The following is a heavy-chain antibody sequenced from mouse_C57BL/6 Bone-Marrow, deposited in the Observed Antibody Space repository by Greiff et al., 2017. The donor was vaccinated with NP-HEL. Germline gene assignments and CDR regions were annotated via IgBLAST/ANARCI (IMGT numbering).Heavy chain of an antibody. CDR2: INPNNGGT. CDR3: ARRDLPYWYFDV. CDR1: GYTFTDYN. J-gene: IGHJ1*03. Sequence: VQLQQSGPELVKPGASVKIPCKASGYTFTDYNMDWVKQSHGKSLEWIGDINPNNGGTIYNQKFKGKATLTVDKSSSTAYMELRSLTSEDTAVYYCARRDLPYWYFDVWGTGTTVTVSS. V-gene: IGHV1-18*01.